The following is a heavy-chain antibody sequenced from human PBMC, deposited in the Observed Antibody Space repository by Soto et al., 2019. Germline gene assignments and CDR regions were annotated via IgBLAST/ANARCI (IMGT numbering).Heavy chain of an antibody. D-gene: IGHD6-6*01. CDR3: ARVSGSSKSADYYYGTDV. CDR2: IYPGDSDT. Sequence: GESLKISCKGSGYSFTSYWIGWVRQMPGKGLEWMGIIYPGDSDTRYSPSFQGQVTISADKSISTAYLQWSSLKASDTAMYYCARVSGSSKSADYYYGTDVWGQGTTVTVSS. V-gene: IGHV5-51*01. CDR1: GYSFTSYW. J-gene: IGHJ6*02.